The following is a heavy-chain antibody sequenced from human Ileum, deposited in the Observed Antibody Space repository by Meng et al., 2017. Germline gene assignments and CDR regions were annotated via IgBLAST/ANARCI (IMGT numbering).Heavy chain of an antibody. CDR2: INGGTGNT. CDR3: ARVAVTGIGYFQY. D-gene: IGHD6-19*01. Sequence: QVRFWRSGAEVKKPGASVKVSCKASGYTFTSHYIHWWRQAPGPGLEWMGWINGGTGNTEYSQNFQGRITFTRDTAASTVYMELSSLRSEDTAVFYCARVAVTGIGYFQYWGQGTLVTVSS. J-gene: IGHJ1*01. V-gene: IGHV1-3*01. CDR1: GYTFTSHY.